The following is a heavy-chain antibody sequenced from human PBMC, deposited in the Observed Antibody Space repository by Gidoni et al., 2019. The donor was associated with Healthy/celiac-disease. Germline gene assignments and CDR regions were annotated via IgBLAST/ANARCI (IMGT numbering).Heavy chain of an antibody. CDR3: ARVGEDIVVVPAAMEYNWFDP. Sequence: QVQLVQSGAEVKKPGASVKVSCKASGYTFTSYDINWVRQATGQGLEWMGWMNPNSGNTGYAQKFQGRVTMTRNTSISTAYMELSSLRSEDTAVYYCARVGEDIVVVPAAMEYNWFDPWGQGTLVTVSS. J-gene: IGHJ5*02. D-gene: IGHD2-2*01. V-gene: IGHV1-8*01. CDR1: GYTFTSYD. CDR2: MNPNSGNT.